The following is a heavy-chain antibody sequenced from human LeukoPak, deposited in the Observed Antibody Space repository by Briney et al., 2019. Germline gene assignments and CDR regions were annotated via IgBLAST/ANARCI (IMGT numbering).Heavy chain of an antibody. CDR2: ISQDGSEK. Sequence: GGSLRVSCAASGFTFSRYWMTWVRQAPGQGLEWVASISQDGSEKRYSDSVKGRFTISRDNAKNTVYLQMNSLRAEDTAVYYCANDRGYSFDYWGQGTLVTVPS. J-gene: IGHJ4*02. V-gene: IGHV3-7*02. CDR3: ANDRGYSFDY. CDR1: GFTFSRYW. D-gene: IGHD3-22*01.